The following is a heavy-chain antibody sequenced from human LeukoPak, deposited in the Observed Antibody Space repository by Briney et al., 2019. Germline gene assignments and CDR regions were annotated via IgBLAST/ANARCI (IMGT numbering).Heavy chain of an antibody. Sequence: GGSLRLSCAVSGFTPSSDAMGWVRQAPGKGLGWVSGIRGSGGSKYYADSVKGRFTISRDNSRNTLYLQMNSPRAEDTAVYYCAILPGYSSGWYEVNYWGQGTLVTVSS. V-gene: IGHV3-23*01. CDR1: GFTPSSDA. D-gene: IGHD6-13*01. J-gene: IGHJ4*02. CDR3: AILPGYSSGWYEVNY. CDR2: IRGSGGSK.